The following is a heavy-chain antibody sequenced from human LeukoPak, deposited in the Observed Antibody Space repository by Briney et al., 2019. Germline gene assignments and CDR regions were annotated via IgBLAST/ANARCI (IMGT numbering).Heavy chain of an antibody. CDR3: ARKGAKESSSWASYFDY. J-gene: IGHJ4*02. D-gene: IGHD6-6*01. V-gene: IGHV4-34*01. CDR1: GGSFSGYY. CDR2: INHSGST. Sequence: SETLSLTCAVYGGSFSGYYWSWIRQPPGKGLEWIGEINHSGSTNYNPSLKSRVTILVDTSKNQFSLKLSSVTAADTAVYYCARKGAKESSSWASYFDYWGQGTLVTVSS.